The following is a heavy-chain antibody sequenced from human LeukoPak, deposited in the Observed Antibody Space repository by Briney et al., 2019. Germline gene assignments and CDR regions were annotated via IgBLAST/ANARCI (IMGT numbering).Heavy chain of an antibody. CDR3: ARDATAMVTGFDY. CDR1: GGSISSGGYS. Sequence: SETLSLTCTVSGGSISSGGYSWSWIRQHPGKGLEWIGYIYYSGSTYYNPSLKSRVTISVDTSKNQFSLKLSSVTAADTAVYYCARDATAMVTGFDYWGQGTLVTVSS. D-gene: IGHD5-18*01. V-gene: IGHV4-31*03. J-gene: IGHJ4*02. CDR2: IYYSGST.